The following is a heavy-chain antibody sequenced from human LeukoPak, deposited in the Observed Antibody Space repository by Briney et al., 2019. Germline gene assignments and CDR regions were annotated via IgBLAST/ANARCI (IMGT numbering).Heavy chain of an antibody. V-gene: IGHV3-11*01. CDR1: GFTFSDYY. CDR3: ARGWEWLLLHYYYYGMDV. J-gene: IGHJ6*02. D-gene: IGHD3-22*01. Sequence: GGSLRLSCAASGFTFSDYYMSWIRQAPGKGLEWVSYISSNGSTIYYADSVKGRFTISRDNAKNSLYLQMNSLRAEDTAVYYCARGWEWLLLHYYYYGMDVWGQGTTVTVSS. CDR2: ISSNGSTI.